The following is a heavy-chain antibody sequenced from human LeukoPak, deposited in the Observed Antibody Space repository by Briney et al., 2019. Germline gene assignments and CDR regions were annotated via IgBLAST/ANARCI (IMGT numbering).Heavy chain of an antibody. J-gene: IGHJ4*02. CDR3: ARAIPGSPSENDY. Sequence: SETLSLTCTVSGYSISSGYYWGWIRQPPGKGLEWIGSIYHSGSTYYNPSLKSRVTISVDTSKNQFSLKLSSVTAADTAVYYCARAIPGSPSENDYWGQGTLVTVSS. CDR2: IYHSGST. V-gene: IGHV4-38-2*02. CDR1: GYSISSGYY. D-gene: IGHD1-26*01.